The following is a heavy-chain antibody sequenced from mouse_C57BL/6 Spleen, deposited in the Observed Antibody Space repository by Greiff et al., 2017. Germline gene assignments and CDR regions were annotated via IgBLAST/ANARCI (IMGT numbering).Heavy chain of an antibody. CDR1: GFTFSSYG. CDR2: ISSGGSYT. Sequence: EVKLMESGGDLVKPGGSLKLSCAASGFTFSSYGMSWVRQTPDKRLEWVATISSGGSYTYYPDSVKGRFTISRDNAKNTLYLQMSSLKSEDTAMYYCARGGLYYFDYWGQGTTLTVSS. CDR3: ARGGLYYFDY. D-gene: IGHD3-3*01. V-gene: IGHV5-6*01. J-gene: IGHJ2*01.